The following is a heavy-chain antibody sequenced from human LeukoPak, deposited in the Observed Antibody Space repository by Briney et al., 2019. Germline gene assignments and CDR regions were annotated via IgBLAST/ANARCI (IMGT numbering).Heavy chain of an antibody. V-gene: IGHV1-46*01. CDR3: ARDGTSYYYGSGSPHYYGMDV. CDR1: GYTFTSYY. CDR2: INPSGGST. D-gene: IGHD3-10*01. Sequence: GASVKVSCKASGYTFTSYYMHWVRQAPGPGLEWMGIINPSGGSTSYAQKFQGRVTMTRDTSTSKVYMELSSLRSEDTAVYYCARDGTSYYYGSGSPHYYGMDVWGKGTTVTVSS. J-gene: IGHJ6*04.